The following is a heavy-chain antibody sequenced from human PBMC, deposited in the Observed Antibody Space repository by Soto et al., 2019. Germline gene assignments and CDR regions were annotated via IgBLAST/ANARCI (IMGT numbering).Heavy chain of an antibody. Sequence: EVQLVESGGGLVQPGGSLRLSCAASGFTFSSYWMHWVRQAPGKGLVWVSRINYDGSTTSYADSVKGRVTISRDNARNTLYLQMNSLRAEDTAVYYCARAGTGWYWFDPWGQGTLVTVSS. CDR2: INYDGSTT. CDR1: GFTFSSYW. V-gene: IGHV3-74*01. CDR3: ARAGTGWYWFDP. D-gene: IGHD6-19*01. J-gene: IGHJ5*02.